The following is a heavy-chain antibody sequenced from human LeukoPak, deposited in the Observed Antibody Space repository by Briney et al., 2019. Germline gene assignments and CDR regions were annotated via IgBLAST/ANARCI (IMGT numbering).Heavy chain of an antibody. J-gene: IGHJ4*02. Sequence: SETLSLTCTVSGGSVSSGIYYWSWLRQPPGTGLEWIGYVYYSGYTVYNPSLKSRVTMSIDTSKNQFSLKLSSVTAADTAVYYCARRGWGGPIAVAGFDYWGQGTLVTVSS. CDR2: VYYSGYT. D-gene: IGHD6-19*01. CDR3: ARRGWGGPIAVAGFDY. V-gene: IGHV4-61*01. CDR1: GGSVSSGIYY.